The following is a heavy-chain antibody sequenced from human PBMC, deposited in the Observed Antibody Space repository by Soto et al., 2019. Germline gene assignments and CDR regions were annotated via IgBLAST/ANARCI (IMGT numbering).Heavy chain of an antibody. Sequence: SETLSLTCTVSGGSISSGDYYWSWIRQPPGKGLEWIGYIYYSGSTYYNPSLKSRVTISVDTSKNQFSLKLSSVTAADTAVYYCAREDAAGNFDYWGQGTLVTVSS. J-gene: IGHJ4*02. CDR1: GGSISSGDYY. CDR2: IYYSGST. V-gene: IGHV4-30-4*01. D-gene: IGHD6-13*01. CDR3: AREDAAGNFDY.